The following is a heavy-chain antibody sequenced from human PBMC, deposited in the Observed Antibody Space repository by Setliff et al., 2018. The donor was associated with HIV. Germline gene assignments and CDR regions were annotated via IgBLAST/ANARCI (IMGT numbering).Heavy chain of an antibody. Sequence: SVKVSCKASGDTFTSYVISWVRQAPGQGLEWMGGIVLMSNTADYAPKFQGRVTITADKSTSTAYMELSSLRSEDTAVYFCATGRHYYDSSDYPANPFDVWGQGTMVTVSS. V-gene: IGHV1-69*06. J-gene: IGHJ3*01. CDR2: IVLMSNTA. CDR1: GDTFTSYV. CDR3: ATGRHYYDSSDYPANPFDV. D-gene: IGHD3-22*01.